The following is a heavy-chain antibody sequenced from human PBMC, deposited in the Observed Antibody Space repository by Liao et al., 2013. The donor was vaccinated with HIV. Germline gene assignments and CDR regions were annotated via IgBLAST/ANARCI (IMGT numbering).Heavy chain of an antibody. CDR2: IYTSGST. J-gene: IGHJ6*03. CDR1: GGSISSYY. Sequence: QVQLQESGPGLVKPSETLSLTCTVSGGSISSYYWSWIRQPAGKGLEWIGRIYTSGSTNYNPSLKSRVTMSLDTSKNQFSLKLNSVTAADTAVYYCARGLSIAARPQYFYYYMDVWGKGTTVTVSS. V-gene: IGHV4-4*07. CDR3: ARGLSIAARPQYFYYYMDV. D-gene: IGHD6-6*01.